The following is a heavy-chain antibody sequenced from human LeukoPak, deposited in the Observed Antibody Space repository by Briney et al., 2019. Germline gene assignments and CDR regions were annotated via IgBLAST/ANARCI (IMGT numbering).Heavy chain of an antibody. CDR1: GGTFTSYA. Sequence: SVKASCKASGGTFTSYAISWVRQAPGQGLEWMGGIIPIFGTANYAQKFQGRVTITADKSTSTAYMELSSLRSEDTAVYYCARRSGYSSEIDYWGQGTLLTVSS. V-gene: IGHV1-69*06. CDR2: IIPIFGTA. D-gene: IGHD5-18*01. J-gene: IGHJ4*02. CDR3: ARRSGYSSEIDY.